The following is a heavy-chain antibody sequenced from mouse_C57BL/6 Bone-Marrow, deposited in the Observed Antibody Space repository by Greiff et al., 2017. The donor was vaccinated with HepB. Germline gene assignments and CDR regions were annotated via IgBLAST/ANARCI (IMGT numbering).Heavy chain of an antibody. D-gene: IGHD2-12*01. CDR2: IYPGNSDT. CDR3: AGIDYCYYDYFDY. V-gene: IGHV1-5*01. CDR1: GYTFTSYW. J-gene: IGHJ2*01. Sequence: VQLQQSGTVLARPGASVKMSCKTSGYTFTSYWMHWVKQRPGQGLEWIGAIYPGNSDTSYNQKFKGKAKLTAGTSASTAYMELSSLTNAYSAVYYCAGIDYCYYDYFDYWGQGTTLTVSS.